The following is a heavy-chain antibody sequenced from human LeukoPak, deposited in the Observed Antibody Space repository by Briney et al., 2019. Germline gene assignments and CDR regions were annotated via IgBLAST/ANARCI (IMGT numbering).Heavy chain of an antibody. Sequence: ASVKVSCKASGYTFTSYDINWVQQAPGQGLEWMGSVNPNSGVTDYAQKFQGRITMTRDTSITTAYMELNRLTSDDTAVYYCARDTGFPFFDFWGHGALVTVSS. CDR2: VNPNSGVT. CDR1: GYTFTSYD. V-gene: IGHV1-2*02. J-gene: IGHJ4*01. CDR3: ARDTGFPFFDF.